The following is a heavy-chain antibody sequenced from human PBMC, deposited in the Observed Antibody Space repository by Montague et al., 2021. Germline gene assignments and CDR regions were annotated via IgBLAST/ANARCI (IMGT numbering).Heavy chain of an antibody. CDR3: ARRLGIRAPFDY. Sequence: SETLSLTCTVTGGSISEFYWSWIRQSPEKGLEWIGYIYESGTTNYNPSLKSRVTISADTSMNQFSLNLRSVTAADTAVYFCARRLGIRAPFDYWGQGTLVTVSS. J-gene: IGHJ4*02. V-gene: IGHV4-59*08. CDR2: IYESGTT. D-gene: IGHD7-27*01. CDR1: GGSISEFY.